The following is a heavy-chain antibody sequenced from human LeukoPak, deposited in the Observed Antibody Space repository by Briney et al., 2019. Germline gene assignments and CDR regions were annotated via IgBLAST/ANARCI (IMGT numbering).Heavy chain of an antibody. CDR1: GGSISSSSYY. CDR3: AREYGGYGRYFDY. Sequence: SETLSLTCTVSGGSISSSSYYWGWIRQPPGKGLEWIGSIYYSGSTYYNPSLKSRVTISVDTSKNQFPLKLSSVTAADTAVYYCAREYGGYGRYFDYWGQGTLVTVSS. J-gene: IGHJ4*02. V-gene: IGHV4-39*02. D-gene: IGHD5-12*01. CDR2: IYYSGST.